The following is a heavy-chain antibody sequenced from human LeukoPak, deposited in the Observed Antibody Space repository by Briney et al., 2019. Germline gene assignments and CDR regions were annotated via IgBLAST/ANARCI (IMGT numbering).Heavy chain of an antibody. J-gene: IGHJ6*03. CDR3: TRAASSGPLFTYHMDV. CDR1: GGSIRSSDDY. D-gene: IGHD3-22*01. V-gene: IGHV4-39*07. Sequence: SETLSLTCSVSGGSIRSSDDYWGFVRQTPGKGLEWMGSIYYTGSSHYYPSLKSRVTISVDTSKNQFSLKLTSVTAADTAVYYCTRAASSGPLFTYHMDVWGKGTTVTVSS. CDR2: IYYTGSS.